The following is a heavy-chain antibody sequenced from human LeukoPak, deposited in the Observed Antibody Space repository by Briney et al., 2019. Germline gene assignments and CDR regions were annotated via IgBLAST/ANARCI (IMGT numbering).Heavy chain of an antibody. CDR2: IYYSGNT. D-gene: IGHD1-7*01. Sequence: SETLSLTCTVSGGYISDYYWNWIRQPPGKGLEWIGYIYYSGNTNYNPSLKSRVTMSIETSNNEFSLKLSCVTAADTAVYYCARDRTFDLWGRGTLVTVSS. CDR1: GGYISDYY. CDR3: ARDRTFDL. J-gene: IGHJ2*01. V-gene: IGHV4-59*01.